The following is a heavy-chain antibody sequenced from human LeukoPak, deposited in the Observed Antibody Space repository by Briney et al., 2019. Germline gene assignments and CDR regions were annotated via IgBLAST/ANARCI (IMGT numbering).Heavy chain of an antibody. Sequence: SETLSLTCTVSGGSIRSYYWSWIRQPPGKGLEWIGYIHYTGSTNYNPSLKSRVTISVDTSKNQFSLQLSSVTATDTAVYFCARHSTSWYPDYWGQGTLVTVSS. CDR3: ARHSTSWYPDY. D-gene: IGHD6-13*01. J-gene: IGHJ4*02. CDR2: IHYTGST. V-gene: IGHV4-59*08. CDR1: GGSIRSYY.